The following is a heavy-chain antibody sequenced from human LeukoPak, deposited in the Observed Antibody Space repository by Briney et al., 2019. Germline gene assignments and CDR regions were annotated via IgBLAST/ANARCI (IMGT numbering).Heavy chain of an antibody. V-gene: IGHV3-74*01. Sequence: GGSLRLSCAASGFTFSSYWMHWVRQAPGKGLVWVSRINSDGSSTSYADSVKGRFTISRDNAKNMLYLQMDSLRAEDTAVYYCARDLVLDWFDPWGQGTLVTVSS. D-gene: IGHD4/OR15-4a*01. J-gene: IGHJ5*02. CDR3: ARDLVLDWFDP. CDR1: GFTFSSYW. CDR2: INSDGSST.